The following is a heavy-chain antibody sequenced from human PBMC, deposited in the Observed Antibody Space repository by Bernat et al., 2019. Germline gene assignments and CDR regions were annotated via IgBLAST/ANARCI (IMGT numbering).Heavy chain of an antibody. CDR1: GFTFSSYA. D-gene: IGHD2-21*02. J-gene: IGHJ2*01. V-gene: IGHV3-23*01. CDR2: ISGTSGNT. CDR3: ARCSGDCYSWNFDL. Sequence: EVQLLESGGGLVQPGGSLRLSCAASGFTFSSYAMSWVRQAPGKGLEWVSGISGTSGNTYYADSVKGRFTISRDNSKNTLYVQMNSLRAEDTAIYSCARCSGDCYSWNFDLWGRGTLVTVSS.